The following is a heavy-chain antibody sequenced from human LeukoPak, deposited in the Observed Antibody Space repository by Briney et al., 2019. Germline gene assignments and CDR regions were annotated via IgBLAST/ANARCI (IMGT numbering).Heavy chain of an antibody. CDR3: ATEGSESAFDI. CDR1: GFTFSRYG. Sequence: PGGSLRLSCAASGFTFSRYGMHWVRQAPGQGLELVAFIPYDGSIKYYADSVKGRFTISRDNSKNTLYLQMNSLRAEDTAVYFCATEGSESAFDIWGQGTMVTVSS. J-gene: IGHJ3*02. CDR2: IPYDGSIK. D-gene: IGHD3-10*01. V-gene: IGHV3-30*02.